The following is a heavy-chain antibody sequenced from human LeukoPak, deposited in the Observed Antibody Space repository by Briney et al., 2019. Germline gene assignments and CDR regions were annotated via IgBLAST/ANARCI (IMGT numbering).Heavy chain of an antibody. CDR1: GFTFRSYG. CDR2: ISYDGSNE. CDR3: ARTSGHYSMGGSYFDN. Sequence: GGSLRLSCAASGFTFRSYGMHWVRQAPGKGLEWVAIISYDGSNENCADSVKGRFTISRDNSKNSVFLQMNSLRAEDTAVYYCARTSGHYSMGGSYFDNWGQGTLVTVSS. D-gene: IGHD3-22*01. V-gene: IGHV3-30*03. J-gene: IGHJ4*02.